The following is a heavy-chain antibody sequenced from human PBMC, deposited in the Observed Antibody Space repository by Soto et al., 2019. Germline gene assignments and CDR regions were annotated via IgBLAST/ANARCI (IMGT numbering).Heavy chain of an antibody. Sequence: QVQLVQSGAEVKKPGASEKVSCTTSGYTFTLFGITWVRQAPGQGLEWMGWISPYNGDTKYAEKLEGRVTLTTDTSTDTAYMELTSLTSDDTAEYYCARGGQYRYFDYWGQGTLVTVSS. J-gene: IGHJ4*02. CDR3: ARGGQYRYFDY. CDR2: ISPYNGDT. V-gene: IGHV1-18*01. CDR1: GYTFTLFG. D-gene: IGHD2-2*02.